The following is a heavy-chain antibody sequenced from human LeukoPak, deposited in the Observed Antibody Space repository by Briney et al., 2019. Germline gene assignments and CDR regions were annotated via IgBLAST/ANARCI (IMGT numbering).Heavy chain of an antibody. Sequence: GGSLRLSCAASGFTFSDYYMSWIRQAPGKGLEWVSYISNSGSTVYYADSVKGRFFISRDNAKNSLYLQMNSLRAEDTAVYYCARAPKFRLVGVPKGPFDPWGQGTLVTVSS. CDR3: ARAPKFRLVGVPKGPFDP. D-gene: IGHD1-26*01. CDR2: ISNSGSTV. V-gene: IGHV3-11*01. CDR1: GFTFSDYY. J-gene: IGHJ5*02.